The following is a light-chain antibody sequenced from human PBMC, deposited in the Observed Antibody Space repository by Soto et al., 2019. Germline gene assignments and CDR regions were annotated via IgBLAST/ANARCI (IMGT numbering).Light chain of an antibody. CDR2: DAS. CDR3: QQRSNWAIT. V-gene: IGKV3D-20*02. J-gene: IGKJ5*01. CDR1: QSVSSSY. Sequence: EIVMTQSPATLSVSPGERATLSCRASQSVSSSYLAWYQQKPGQAPRLLIYDASNRATGIPARFSGSGSGTDFTLTISSLEPEDFAVYYCQQRSNWAITFGPGTRLEIK.